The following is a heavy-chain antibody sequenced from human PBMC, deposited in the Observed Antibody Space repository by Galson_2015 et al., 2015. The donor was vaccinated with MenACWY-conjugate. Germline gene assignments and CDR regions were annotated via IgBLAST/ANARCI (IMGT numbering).Heavy chain of an antibody. CDR2: MYYSGSA. CDR3: ARGVNLASMAGY. V-gene: IGHV4-59*01. Sequence: LSLTCPVSGGSISRFYWSWIRQFPGKGLEWIGYMYYSGSANYNPSLKSRVTISVDTSKNQFSLNLTSVTAADTAVYYCARGVNLASMAGYWGQGTLVTVSS. J-gene: IGHJ4*02. D-gene: IGHD2-8*01. CDR1: GGSISRFY.